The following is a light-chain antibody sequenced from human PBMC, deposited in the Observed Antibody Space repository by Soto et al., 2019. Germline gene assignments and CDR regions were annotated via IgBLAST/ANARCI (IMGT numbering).Light chain of an antibody. CDR3: CSNRSSIIYD. Sequence: QSVLNQPASVSGSPGQSITISCTGTSSDVGFYYLVSWYQQHPGKAPKLRIYEVSERPAGVSNRFSGSKSGNTASLTISGFKAVDEDSYYSCSNRSSIIYDSGTGTKLT. CDR2: EVS. V-gene: IGLV2-23*02. J-gene: IGLJ1*01. CDR1: SSDVGFYYL.